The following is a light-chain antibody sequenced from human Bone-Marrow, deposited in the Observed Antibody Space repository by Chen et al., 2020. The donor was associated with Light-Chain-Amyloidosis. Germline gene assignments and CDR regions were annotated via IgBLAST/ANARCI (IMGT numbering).Light chain of an antibody. Sequence: QSVLTQPPSASGTPGQRVTISCSGASPNIGFNYVYWYQHFPGAAPNLLINRNNQRTSGVPDRFSASHSGTSAFLAISGLRYEHESDYYWAPWDSSLSGYVFGTVTNVIVL. CDR1: SPNIGFNY. J-gene: IGLJ1*01. CDR3: APWDSSLSGYV. V-gene: IGLV1-47*01. CDR2: RNN.